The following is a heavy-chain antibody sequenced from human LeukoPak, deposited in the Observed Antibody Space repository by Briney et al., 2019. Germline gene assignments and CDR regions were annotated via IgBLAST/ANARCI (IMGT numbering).Heavy chain of an antibody. Sequence: PSETLSLTCTVSGGSISSYYWSWIRQPPGKGLEWIGYIYYSGSTNYNPSLKSRVTISVDTSKNQFSLKLSSVTAADTAVYYCASILVGPSPEYYYDSSGYYPYYFDYWGQGTLVTVSS. J-gene: IGHJ4*02. CDR2: IYYSGST. CDR3: ASILVGPSPEYYYDSSGYYPYYFDY. V-gene: IGHV4-59*08. D-gene: IGHD3-22*01. CDR1: GGSISSYY.